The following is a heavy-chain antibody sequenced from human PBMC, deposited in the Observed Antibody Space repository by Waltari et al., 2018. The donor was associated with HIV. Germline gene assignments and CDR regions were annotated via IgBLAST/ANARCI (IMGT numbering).Heavy chain of an antibody. D-gene: IGHD3-3*01. J-gene: IGHJ4*02. V-gene: IGHV1-8*02. CDR3: TKGRRGALFGDE. CDR2: RNPDKGAA. CDR1: GYSFIDFD. Sequence: QVQLVQSGAEIKKPRASVRVSCKASGYSFIDFDINWVRRPPGRGLEWGGWRNPDKGAAGYGHKFKGRFSLTRDTSTDTAYMDVTNLKSEDTAIYYCTKGRRGALFGDEWGQGTLVTVSS.